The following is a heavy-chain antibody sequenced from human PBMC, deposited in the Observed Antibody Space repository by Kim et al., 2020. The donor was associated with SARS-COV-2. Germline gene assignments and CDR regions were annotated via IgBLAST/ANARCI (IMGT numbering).Heavy chain of an antibody. CDR3: ARGFDYSYCGRGCFGP. D-gene: IGHD4-4*01. V-gene: IGHV1-3*01. J-gene: IGHJ5*02. Sequence: KFQGRVTITRDTSASTVYMELSSLRSEDTAVYYCARGFDYSYCGRGCFGPWGQGTLVTVSS.